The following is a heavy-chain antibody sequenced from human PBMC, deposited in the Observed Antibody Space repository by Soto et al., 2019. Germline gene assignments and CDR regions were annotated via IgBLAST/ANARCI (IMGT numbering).Heavy chain of an antibody. V-gene: IGHV4-39*01. CDR2: LYYSGTT. J-gene: IGHJ5*02. Sequence: SETLSLTCTVSGGSISSSSYYWGWIRQPPGKGLEWIGSLYYSGTTYYNPSYNPSLKSRVTISVDTSKNQFSLKLTSVTAADTAVYYCARRVEDPYGGIVGENAGHWFDPWGQGTLVTVSS. CDR3: ARRVEDPYGGIVGENAGHWFDP. D-gene: IGHD1-26*01. CDR1: GGSISSSSYY.